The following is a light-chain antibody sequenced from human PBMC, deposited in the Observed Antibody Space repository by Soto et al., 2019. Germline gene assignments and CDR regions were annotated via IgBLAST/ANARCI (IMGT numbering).Light chain of an antibody. V-gene: IGKV1-5*01. CDR3: HQYNGYLWT. Sequence: DIQMTQSPSTLSASVGDRVVITXRASQSVGTWLAWFQQKPGKAPKVLIYDASTLESGVPSRFSGSGSGTEFTLTLSSMQPDDFATYYCHQYNGYLWTFGQGTKVDIK. J-gene: IGKJ1*01. CDR1: QSVGTW. CDR2: DAS.